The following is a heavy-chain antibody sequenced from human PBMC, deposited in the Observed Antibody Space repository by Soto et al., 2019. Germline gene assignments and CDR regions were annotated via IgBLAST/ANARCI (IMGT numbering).Heavy chain of an antibody. CDR2: IYYSGST. V-gene: IGHV4-31*03. J-gene: IGHJ6*02. Sequence: SETLSLTCTVSGGSISSGGYYWSWIRQHPGKGLEWIGYIYYSGSTYYNPSLKSRVTISVDTSKNQFSLKLSSVTAADTAVYYCARDSVDTAMVMGYYYYGMDVWGQGTTVTVSS. D-gene: IGHD5-18*01. CDR3: ARDSVDTAMVMGYYYYGMDV. CDR1: GGSISSGGYY.